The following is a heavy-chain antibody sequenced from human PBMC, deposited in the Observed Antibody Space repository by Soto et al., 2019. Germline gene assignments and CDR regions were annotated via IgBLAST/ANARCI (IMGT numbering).Heavy chain of an antibody. CDR2: MNPNSGNT. J-gene: IGHJ6*02. CDR1: GYTFTSYD. CDR3: AGLVVAATLNHYYYGMDV. Sequence: ASVKVSCKASGYTFTSYDINWVRQATGQGLEWMGWMNPNSGNTGYAQKFQGRVTMTRNTSISTAYMELSSLRSEDTAVYYCAGLVVAATLNHYYYGMDVWGQGTTVTVS. D-gene: IGHD2-15*01. V-gene: IGHV1-8*01.